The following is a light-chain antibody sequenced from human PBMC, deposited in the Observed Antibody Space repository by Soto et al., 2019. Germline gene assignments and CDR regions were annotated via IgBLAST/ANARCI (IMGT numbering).Light chain of an antibody. Sequence: DIQLTQSPSFLSASVGDRVTITCRASQDTRSYLAWYQQKPGKAPKLLIYVASTLQSGVPSRFSGSGSGTEFTLTISSLQHEDVATYYWQQHNSYPLTFGPGTKVEIK. CDR1: QDTRSY. V-gene: IGKV1-9*01. CDR2: VAS. CDR3: QQHNSYPLT. J-gene: IGKJ3*01.